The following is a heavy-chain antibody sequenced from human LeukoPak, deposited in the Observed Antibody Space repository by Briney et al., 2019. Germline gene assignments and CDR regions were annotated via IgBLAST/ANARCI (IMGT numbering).Heavy chain of an antibody. CDR2: ISSSSSSI. D-gene: IGHD4-11*01. CDR1: GFTFSSYN. Sequence: GGSLRLSCAASGFTFSSYNMNWGRQAPGEGLEWISYISSSSSSIYYADSVKGRFTISRDNAKNSVYLQMNSLRAEDTAVYYCARVAVTETKYYYYYMDVWGKGTTVTVSS. J-gene: IGHJ6*03. CDR3: ARVAVTETKYYYYYMDV. V-gene: IGHV3-48*01.